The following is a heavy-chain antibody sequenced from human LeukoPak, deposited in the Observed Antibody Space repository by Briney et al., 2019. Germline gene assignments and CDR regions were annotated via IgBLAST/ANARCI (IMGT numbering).Heavy chain of an antibody. Sequence: PSETLSLTCAVYGGSFSGYYWSWIRQPPGKGLEWIGEINHSGSTNYNPSLKSRVTISVDTSKNQFSLKLSSVTAADTAVYYCARLGPLLWFGELLNYYYYYMDVWGKGTTVTVSS. V-gene: IGHV4-34*01. CDR3: ARLGPLLWFGELLNYYYYYMDV. CDR2: INHSGST. J-gene: IGHJ6*03. CDR1: GGSFSGYY. D-gene: IGHD3-10*01.